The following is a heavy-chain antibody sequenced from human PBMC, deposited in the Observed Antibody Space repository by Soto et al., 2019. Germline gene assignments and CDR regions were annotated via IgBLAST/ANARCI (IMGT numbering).Heavy chain of an antibody. D-gene: IGHD6-13*01. CDR3: ARTQQLGVYYYYGMDV. V-gene: IGHV1-69*13. CDR1: GGTFSSYA. Sequence: SVKVSCKASGGTFSSYAISWVRQAPGQGLEWMGGIIPIFGTANYAQKFQGRVTITADESTSTAYMELSSLRSEDTAVYYCARTQQLGVYYYYGMDVWGQGTTVTVSS. J-gene: IGHJ6*02. CDR2: IIPIFGTA.